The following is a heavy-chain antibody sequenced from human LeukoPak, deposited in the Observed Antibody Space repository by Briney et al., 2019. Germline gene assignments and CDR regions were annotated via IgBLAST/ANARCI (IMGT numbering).Heavy chain of an antibody. CDR1: GFTVSSSY. CDR2: ISGSGGST. V-gene: IGHV3-23*01. Sequence: PGRSLRLSCAASGFTVSSSYMIWVRQAPGKGLEWVSGISGSGGSTYYADSVKGRFTISRDNSKNTLYLQMNSLRAEDTAVYYCAKGTLPRGYRYGYDLYYFDYWGQGTLVTVSS. D-gene: IGHD5-18*01. CDR3: AKGTLPRGYRYGYDLYYFDY. J-gene: IGHJ4*02.